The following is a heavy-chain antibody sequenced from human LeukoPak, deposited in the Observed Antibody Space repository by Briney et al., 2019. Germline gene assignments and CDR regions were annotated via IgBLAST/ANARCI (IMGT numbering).Heavy chain of an antibody. V-gene: IGHV1-46*01. CDR2: INPSGGST. CDR1: GYTFTTYG. Sequence: GASVKVSCKALGYTFTTYGISWVRQAPGQGLEWMGIINPSGGSTIYAQKFQGRVTMTRDTSTSTVYMELSSLRSEDTAVYYRARARVTVIIIDYWGQGTLVTVSS. CDR3: ARARVTVIIIDY. D-gene: IGHD2-21*02. J-gene: IGHJ4*02.